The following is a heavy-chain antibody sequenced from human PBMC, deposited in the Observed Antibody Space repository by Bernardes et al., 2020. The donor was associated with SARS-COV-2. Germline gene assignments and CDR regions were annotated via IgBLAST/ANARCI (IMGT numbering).Heavy chain of an antibody. CDR1: GYTFTSYG. V-gene: IGHV1-18*03. J-gene: IGHJ5*02. CDR3: ATVVGYTYGGGWFDP. CDR2: ISADSVNT. D-gene: IGHD5-18*01. Sequence: ASVKVSCKASGYTFTSYGISWVRQAPGQGLEWMGWISADSVNTDYAEKFQGRVTMTTDTSTSTAYMELRRLRSDDMAVYYCATVVGYTYGGGWFDPWGQGTLVIVSS.